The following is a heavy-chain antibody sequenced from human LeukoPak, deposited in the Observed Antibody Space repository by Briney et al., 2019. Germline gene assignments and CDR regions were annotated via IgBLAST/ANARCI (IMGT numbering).Heavy chain of an antibody. CDR1: GGSISSYY. V-gene: IGHV4-59*01. J-gene: IGHJ5*02. D-gene: IGHD2-2*01. CDR2: IYYSGST. Sequence: PSETLSLTCTVSGGSISSYYWSWIRQPPGKGLEWIGYIYYSGSTNYNPSLKSRVTISVDTSKNQFSLKLSSVTAADTAVYYCARDRGYCSSTSCYWFDPWGQGTLVTVSS. CDR3: ARDRGYCSSTSCYWFDP.